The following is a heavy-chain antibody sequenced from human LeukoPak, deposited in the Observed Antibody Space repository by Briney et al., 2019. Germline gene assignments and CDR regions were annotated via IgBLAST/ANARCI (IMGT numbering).Heavy chain of an antibody. CDR3: ARGSLYYDFWSGYYRPHYYYYMDV. J-gene: IGHJ6*03. Sequence: SQTLSLTCTVSGGSINSRTYYWTWLRQPAGKGLEWIGRISTSGSTNYNPSLKSRVTISVDTSKNQFSLKLSSVTAADTAVYYCARGSLYYDFWSGYYRPHYYYYMDVWGKGTTVTVSS. V-gene: IGHV4-61*02. CDR1: GGSINSRTYY. D-gene: IGHD3-3*01. CDR2: ISTSGST.